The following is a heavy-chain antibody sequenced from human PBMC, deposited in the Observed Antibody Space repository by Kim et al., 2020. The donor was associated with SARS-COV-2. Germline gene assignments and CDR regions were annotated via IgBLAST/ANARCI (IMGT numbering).Heavy chain of an antibody. Sequence: SETLSLTCTVSGGSISSGGYYWSWIRQHPGKGLEWIGYIYYSGSTYYNPSLKSRVTISVDTSKNQFSLKLSSVTAADTAVYYCARVRYYDSSAPFDYWGQGTLVTVSS. CDR3: ARVRYYDSSAPFDY. D-gene: IGHD3-22*01. V-gene: IGHV4-31*03. CDR1: GGSISSGGYY. CDR2: IYYSGST. J-gene: IGHJ4*02.